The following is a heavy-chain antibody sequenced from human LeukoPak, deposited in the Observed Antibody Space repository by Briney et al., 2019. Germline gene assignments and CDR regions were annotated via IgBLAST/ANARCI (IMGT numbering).Heavy chain of an antibody. V-gene: IGHV3-74*01. CDR3: ARGNRGYQHYFNYMDV. CDR2: INPGGSSI. Sequence: GGSLRLSCAASGFTFSSYWMHWVRQVPGKGLVWVARINPGGSSITYADSVKGRFTISRDNAKNTLYLQMDSLRAEDTAVYYCARGNRGYQHYFNYMDVWGKGTTVTVSS. J-gene: IGHJ6*03. CDR1: GFTFSSYW. D-gene: IGHD1-14*01.